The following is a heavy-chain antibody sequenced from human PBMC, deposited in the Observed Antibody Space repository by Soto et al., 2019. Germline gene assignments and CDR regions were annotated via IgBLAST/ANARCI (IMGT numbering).Heavy chain of an antibody. CDR2: IIPILGIA. D-gene: IGHD2-2*01. CDR3: ARDLTDLSPIVVPAAILAGNNEPRDAFDI. V-gene: IGHV1-69*08. Sequence: QVQLVQSGAEVKKPGSSVKVSCKASGGTFSSYTISWVRQAPGQGLEWMGRIIPILGIANYAQKFQGRVTITADKSTSTAYMELSSLRSEDTAVYYCARDLTDLSPIVVPAAILAGNNEPRDAFDIWGQGTMVTVSS. CDR1: GGTFSSYT. J-gene: IGHJ3*02.